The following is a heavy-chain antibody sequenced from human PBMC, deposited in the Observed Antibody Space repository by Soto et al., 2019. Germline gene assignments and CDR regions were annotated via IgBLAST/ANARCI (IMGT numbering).Heavy chain of an antibody. CDR3: ARATHIEDGYKTEVGYFDY. V-gene: IGHV4-30-4*01. CDR1: GGSISSGDYY. D-gene: IGHD5-12*01. CDR2: IYYSGST. J-gene: IGHJ4*02. Sequence: QVQLQESGPGLVKPSQTLSLTCTVSGGSISSGDYYWSWIRQPPGKGLEWIGYIYYSGSTYYNPSLKSRVTISVDTSKNQFSLKLSSVTAADTAVYYCARATHIEDGYKTEVGYFDYWGQGTLVTVSS.